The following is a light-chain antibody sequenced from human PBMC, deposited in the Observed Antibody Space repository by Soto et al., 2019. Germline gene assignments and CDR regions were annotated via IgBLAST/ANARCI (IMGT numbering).Light chain of an antibody. J-gene: IGKJ4*01. CDR2: DAS. V-gene: IGKV3-11*01. CDR1: QSINRH. CDR3: QQRSNWPPVT. Sequence: EIVLTQSPATLSLSPGERATLSCRASQSINRHLAWYRQKPGQAPSLLIYDASNRATGIPARFSGSGSGTDFTLTISSLEPEDFGVYYCQQRSNWPPVTFGGGTKVHIK.